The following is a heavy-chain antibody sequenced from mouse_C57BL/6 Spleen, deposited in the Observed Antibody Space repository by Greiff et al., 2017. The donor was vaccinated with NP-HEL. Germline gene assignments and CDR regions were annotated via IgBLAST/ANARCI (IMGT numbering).Heavy chain of an antibody. J-gene: IGHJ2*01. CDR1: GYSITSGYY. D-gene: IGHD2-10*01. CDR3: AASYHGFDY. CDR2: ISYDGSN. V-gene: IGHV3-6*01. Sequence: EVQLQESGPGLVKPSQSLSLTCSVTGYSITSGYYWNWIRQFPGNKLEWMGYISYDGSNNYNPSLKNRISITRDTSKNQFFLKLNSVTTEDTATYYCAASYHGFDYWGQGTTLTVSS.